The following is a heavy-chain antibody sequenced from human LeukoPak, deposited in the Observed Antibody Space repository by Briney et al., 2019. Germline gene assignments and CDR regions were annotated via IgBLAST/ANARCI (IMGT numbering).Heavy chain of an antibody. J-gene: IGHJ4*02. V-gene: IGHV1-2*02. CDR2: INPNNGGT. D-gene: IGHD3-22*01. CDR3: ASIYSSGYETDY. Sequence: GASVKVSCKASGYTFTGYYMHEVRQAPGQGLEWMGLINPNNGGTNYAQKFQGRVSMTRDTSISTAYRELSRLRSDDTAVYYCASIYSSGYETDYWGQGTLVTVSS. CDR1: GYTFTGYY.